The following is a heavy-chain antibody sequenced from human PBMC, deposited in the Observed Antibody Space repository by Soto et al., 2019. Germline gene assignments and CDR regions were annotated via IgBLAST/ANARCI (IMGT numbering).Heavy chain of an antibody. V-gene: IGHV4-30-2*01. Sequence: SETLSLTCTVSGGSISSGGYSWSWIRQPPGKGLEWIGYIYHSGSTYYNPSLKSRVTISVDRSKNQFSLELSSVTAADTAVYYCARGQVVAARHWGQGTLVTVSS. CDR2: IYHSGST. CDR1: GGSISSGGYS. CDR3: ARGQVVAARH. D-gene: IGHD2-15*01. J-gene: IGHJ4*02.